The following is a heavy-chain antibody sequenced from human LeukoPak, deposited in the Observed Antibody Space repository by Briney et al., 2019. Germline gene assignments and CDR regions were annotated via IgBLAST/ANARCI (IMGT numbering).Heavy chain of an antibody. CDR3: ARALTSSGRGAFDI. Sequence: GRSLRLSCAASGFTFSSYAMHGVRQAPGKGLEWVAVISYDGSNKYYADSVKGRFTISRDNSKNTLYLQMNSLRAEDTAVYYCARALTSSGRGAFDIWGQGTMVTVSS. D-gene: IGHD3-10*01. CDR2: ISYDGSNK. J-gene: IGHJ3*02. V-gene: IGHV3-30-3*01. CDR1: GFTFSSYA.